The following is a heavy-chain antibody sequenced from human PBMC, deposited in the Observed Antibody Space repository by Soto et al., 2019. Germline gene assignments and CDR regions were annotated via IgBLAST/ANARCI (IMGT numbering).Heavy chain of an antibody. Sequence: GESLKISCKGYGYSFTTYWIAWVRQMPGKGLEWMGSIHPGESDTRYSPSFQGQVTISADRSITTAYLQWSSLKASDTAIYYCARHEATYYNFYGMDVWGQGTTVTVSS. J-gene: IGHJ6*02. CDR3: ARHEATYYNFYGMDV. CDR1: GYSFTTYW. V-gene: IGHV5-51*01. CDR2: IHPGESDT.